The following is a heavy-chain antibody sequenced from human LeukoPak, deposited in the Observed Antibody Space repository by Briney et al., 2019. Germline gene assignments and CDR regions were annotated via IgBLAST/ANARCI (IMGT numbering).Heavy chain of an antibody. D-gene: IGHD2-2*01. Sequence: GGSLRLSCAASGFTFSSSWMHWVRQAPGKGLVWVSRINSDGSITTYADSVRGRFTISRDNAKSTLYLQMNSLRAEDTAVYYCASSTQISKYADYWGQGALVTVSS. CDR2: INSDGSIT. J-gene: IGHJ4*02. CDR1: GFTFSSSW. V-gene: IGHV3-74*01. CDR3: ASSTQISKYADY.